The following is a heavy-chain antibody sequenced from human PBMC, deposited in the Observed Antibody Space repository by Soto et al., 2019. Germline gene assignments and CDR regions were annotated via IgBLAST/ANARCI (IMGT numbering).Heavy chain of an antibody. CDR2: IHYSGST. CDR1: GDSINSGHYH. D-gene: IGHD3-3*01. CDR3: ARDDGFGVVTPFMDS. V-gene: IGHV4-39*02. Sequence: QLHLQESGPGLVKPSETLSLICAVSGDSINSGHYHWGWIRQPPGKGREWIAAIHYSGSTHYNPSLRSGVTISETTSKSQFSLTLSSVAAADSAVYYCARDDGFGVVTPFMDSGGQGTLVTVSS. J-gene: IGHJ1*01.